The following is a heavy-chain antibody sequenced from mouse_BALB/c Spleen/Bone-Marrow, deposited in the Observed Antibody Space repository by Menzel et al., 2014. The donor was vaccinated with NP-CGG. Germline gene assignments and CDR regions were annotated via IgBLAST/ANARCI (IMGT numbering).Heavy chain of an antibody. CDR3: ARSSSPYYYAMDY. CDR2: IWAGGST. D-gene: IGHD1-1*01. CDR1: GFSLISYG. Sequence: VQVVESGPGLVAPSQSLSITCTVSGFSLISYGVHWVRQPPGKGLEWLGVIWAGGSTNYNSALMSRLSISKDNSKSQVFLKMNSLQTDDTAMYHCARSSSPYYYAMDYWGQGTSVTVSS. J-gene: IGHJ4*01. V-gene: IGHV2-9*02.